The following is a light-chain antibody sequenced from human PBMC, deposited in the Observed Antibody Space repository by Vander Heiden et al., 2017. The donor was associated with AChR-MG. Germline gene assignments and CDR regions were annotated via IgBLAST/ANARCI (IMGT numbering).Light chain of an antibody. J-gene: IGLJ2*01. Sequence: EFTQPPSLSVSPGQTARITCPRDRSGDTYAYWYQQKPGQSPELVIYEDTKRPSGISLRFSGSNSANTATLTIGGTEALEEAYFYCQAWDTNAVVFGGGTKLTVL. CDR2: EDT. CDR1: RSGDTY. CDR3: QAWDTNAVV. V-gene: IGLV3-1*01.